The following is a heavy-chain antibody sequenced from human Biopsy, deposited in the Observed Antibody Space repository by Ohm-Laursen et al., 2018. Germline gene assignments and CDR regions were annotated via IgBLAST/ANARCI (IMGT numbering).Heavy chain of an antibody. CDR3: ARDRGYYSDRTVPGYFDL. CDR1: GDSISSYY. D-gene: IGHD3-22*01. V-gene: IGHV4-59*01. J-gene: IGHJ2*01. Sequence: PSQTLSLTCTVSGDSISSYYWSWIRQPPGKGLQWIGNVYYTGSTDYNPSLQSRVTISVDTSKNHFSLRLRSVTPADTAIYYCARDRGYYSDRTVPGYFDLWGRGTLVTVSS. CDR2: VYYTGST.